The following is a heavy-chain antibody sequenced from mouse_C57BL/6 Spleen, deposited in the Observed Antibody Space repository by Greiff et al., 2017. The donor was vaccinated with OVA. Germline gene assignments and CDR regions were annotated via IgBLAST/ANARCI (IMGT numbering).Heavy chain of an antibody. CDR1: GFTFSDYG. V-gene: IGHV5-17*01. Sequence: EVKVVESGGGLVKPGGSLKLSCAASGFTFSDYGMHWVRQAPEKGLEWVAYISSGSSTIYYADTVKGRFTISRDNAKYTLFLQMTSLRSDDTAMEYCANNSNFSAMDYWGQGTSVTVSS. CDR3: ANNSNFSAMDY. D-gene: IGHD2-5*01. J-gene: IGHJ4*01. CDR2: ISSGSSTI.